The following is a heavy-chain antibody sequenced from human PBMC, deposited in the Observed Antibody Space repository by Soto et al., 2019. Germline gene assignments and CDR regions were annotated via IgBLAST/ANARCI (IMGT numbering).Heavy chain of an antibody. Sequence: EVQLVESGAGLVKPGGSLRLSCAASGFTFSNAWMSWVRQAPGKGLEWVGRIKSKTDGGTTDYAAPVKGRFTISGADSKNTLYLQMNSLKPEDTAVYYCSTDLRWIWSYWGQGTLVTVSS. J-gene: IGHJ4*02. V-gene: IGHV3-15*01. CDR1: GFTFSNAW. CDR2: IKSKTDGGTT. D-gene: IGHD5-12*01. CDR3: STDLRWIWSY.